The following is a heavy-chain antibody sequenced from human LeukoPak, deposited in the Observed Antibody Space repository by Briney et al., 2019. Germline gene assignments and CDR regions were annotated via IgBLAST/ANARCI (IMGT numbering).Heavy chain of an antibody. CDR3: ARDDYYDSSGTFDY. V-gene: IGHV1-18*01. CDR2: ISAYNGNT. CDR1: GYTFTRYG. J-gene: IGHJ4*02. D-gene: IGHD3-22*01. Sequence: PVKVSCKASGYTFTRYGISWVRQAPGQGLEWMGWISAYNGNTNYAQKLQGRVTMTTDTSTSTAYMELRSLRCDDTAVYYCARDDYYDSSGTFDYWGQGTLVSVS.